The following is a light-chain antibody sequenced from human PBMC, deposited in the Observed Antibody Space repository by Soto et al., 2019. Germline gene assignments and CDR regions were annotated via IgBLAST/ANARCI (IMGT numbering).Light chain of an antibody. CDR1: QSVGSK. CDR3: QQYNNWPPWT. J-gene: IGKJ1*01. CDR2: GAS. Sequence: EIVMTQSPATLSLSPGERATLSCRASQSVGSKLAWYQQKPGQAPRLIIYGASTRATGIPARFSGSVSGTEFTLTISSLQSEDSAVYYCQQYNNWPPWTFGQGTKMDIK. V-gene: IGKV3-15*01.